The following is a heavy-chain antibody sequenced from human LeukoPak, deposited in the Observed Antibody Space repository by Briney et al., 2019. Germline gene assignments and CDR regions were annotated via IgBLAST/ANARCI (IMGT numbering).Heavy chain of an antibody. V-gene: IGHV4-34*01. CDR3: ARGPGSYYYYYMDV. CDR2: INHSGST. CDR1: GGSFSGYY. J-gene: IGHJ6*03. D-gene: IGHD7-27*01. Sequence: SETLSLTCAVSGGSFSGYYWSWIRQPPGKGLEWIGEINHSGSTNYNPSLKSRVTISVDTSKKQSSLKLSSVPAADTAVYYCARGPGSYYYYYMDVWGKGTTVTVSS.